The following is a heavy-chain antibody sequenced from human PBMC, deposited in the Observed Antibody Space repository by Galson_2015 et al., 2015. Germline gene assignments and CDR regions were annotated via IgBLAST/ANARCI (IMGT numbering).Heavy chain of an antibody. CDR3: AGDLTGYSGCIDY. J-gene: IGHJ4*02. V-gene: IGHV3-7*05. CDR1: GFTFSSYW. CDR2: IKQDGSEK. Sequence: SLRLSCAASGFTFSSYWMSWVRQAPGKGLEWVANIKQDGSEKYYVDSVKGRFTISRDNAKNSLNLQMNSLRAEDTAVYYCAGDLTGYSGCIDYWGQGTLVTVSS. D-gene: IGHD5-12*01.